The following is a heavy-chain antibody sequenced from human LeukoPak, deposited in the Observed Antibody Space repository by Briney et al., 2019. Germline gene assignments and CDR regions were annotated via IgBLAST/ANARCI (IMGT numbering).Heavy chain of an antibody. D-gene: IGHD2-15*01. J-gene: IGHJ6*03. CDR1: GGSISISSNYY. Sequence: SETLSLTCTVSGGSISISSNYYWGWIRQPPGKGLEWIGSVYYTGSTYYNPSLKSRVTISVDTSKNQFSLKLSSVTAADTAVYYCARDGWSTVNYYYYMDVWGKGTTVTVSS. CDR2: VYYTGST. CDR3: ARDGWSTVNYYYYMDV. V-gene: IGHV4-39*02.